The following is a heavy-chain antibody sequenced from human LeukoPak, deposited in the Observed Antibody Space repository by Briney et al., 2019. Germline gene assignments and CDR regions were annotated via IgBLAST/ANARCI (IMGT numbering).Heavy chain of an antibody. V-gene: IGHV3-7*01. Sequence: GGSLRLSCAASGFTFSSYWMSWVRQAPGKGLEWVANIKQDGSEKYYVDSVKGRFTISRDNVKNTLYLQMNSLRAEDTAVYYCARVGYCSGGSCYGDDYWGQGTLVTVSS. CDR1: GFTFSSYW. J-gene: IGHJ4*02. CDR2: IKQDGSEK. CDR3: ARVGYCSGGSCYGDDY. D-gene: IGHD2-15*01.